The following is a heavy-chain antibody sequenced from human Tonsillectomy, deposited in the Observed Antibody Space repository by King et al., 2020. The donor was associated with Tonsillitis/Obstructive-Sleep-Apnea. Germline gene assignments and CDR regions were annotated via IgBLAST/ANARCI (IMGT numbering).Heavy chain of an antibody. CDR2: IYHSGTS. CDR3: ARAYDY. Sequence: VQLQESGPGLVQPSGNLSLTCAVSGGSIDTNNWWIWVRQPPGKGLEWIGEIYHSGTSTYNPSLKSRLTISVDKSKNQFSLKLSSVTAADTAVYYCARAYDYWGRGTLVTVSS. V-gene: IGHV4-4*02. CDR1: GGSIDTNNW. J-gene: IGHJ4*02.